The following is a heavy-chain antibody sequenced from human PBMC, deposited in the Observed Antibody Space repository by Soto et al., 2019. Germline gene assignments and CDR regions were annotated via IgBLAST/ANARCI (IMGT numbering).Heavy chain of an antibody. J-gene: IGHJ4*02. CDR2: ISRSSSNI. D-gene: IGHD2-2*01. Sequence: EVQLVESGGGLVQPGGSLTLSCAASGFTFSSYRMNWVRQAPGKGLEWVSYISRSSSNIAYADSVKGRFTIFRDNAKNSLYLLMNSLRDEDTAVYYCARMGCSSTSCYSYHFDEWGQGTLVTVSS. CDR3: ARMGCSSTSCYSYHFDE. V-gene: IGHV3-48*02. CDR1: GFTFSSYR.